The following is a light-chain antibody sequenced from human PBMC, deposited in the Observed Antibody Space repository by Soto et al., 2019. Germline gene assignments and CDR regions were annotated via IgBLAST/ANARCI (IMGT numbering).Light chain of an antibody. CDR2: GTS. CDR3: QQFGSSPLLT. Sequence: TVLTQSPATLSVSPGERASLSCRASQSVSINLAWYQQKSGQAPRLLIFGTSNRATGVPDRFSGSGSGTDFTLVISRLEPEDFAVYYCQQFGSSPLLTFGGGTKVDIK. V-gene: IGKV3-20*01. J-gene: IGKJ4*01. CDR1: QSVSIN.